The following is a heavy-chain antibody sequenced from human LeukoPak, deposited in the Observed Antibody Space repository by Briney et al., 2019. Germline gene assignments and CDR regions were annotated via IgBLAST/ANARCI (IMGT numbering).Heavy chain of an antibody. J-gene: IGHJ5*02. CDR3: SRGGANDL. CDR2: IFTSGST. V-gene: IGHV4-4*07. Sequence: SETLSLTCTVSGGSISSDYWSWIRQPAGKGLEWIGRIFTSGSTSYNPSLKSRVTMSLDTSKNQSSLKLSSVTAADTAVYFCSRGGANDLWGQGTLVTVSS. D-gene: IGHD4/OR15-4a*01. CDR1: GGSISSDY.